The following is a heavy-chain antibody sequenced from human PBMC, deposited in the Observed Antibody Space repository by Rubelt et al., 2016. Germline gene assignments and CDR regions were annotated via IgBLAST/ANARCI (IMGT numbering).Heavy chain of an antibody. CDR3: ARAGPRYYYMDV. Sequence: QVQLVQSGAEVKKPGASVKVSCKASGYTFTSYDINWVRQATGQVLEWMGWMNPNSVNTGYAQKFQGRLTMTRNTSIRTAYMELRSLRSDDTAVYYCARAGPRYYYMDVWGKGTTVTVSS. V-gene: IGHV1-8*01. CDR2: MNPNSVNT. J-gene: IGHJ6*03. CDR1: GYTFTSYD.